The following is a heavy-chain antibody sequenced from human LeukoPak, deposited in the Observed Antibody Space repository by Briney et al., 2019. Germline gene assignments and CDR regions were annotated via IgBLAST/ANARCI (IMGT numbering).Heavy chain of an antibody. CDR3: AKRIQYSSSSAYFDY. V-gene: IGHV3-21*04. J-gene: IGHJ4*02. CDR1: GFTFSSYS. D-gene: IGHD6-6*01. CDR2: ISSSSSYI. Sequence: PGGSLRLSCAASGFTFSSYSMNWVRQAPGKGLEWVSSISSSSSYIYYADSVKGRFSLSRDNSKNTLYLQMNSLRAEDTAIYYCAKRIQYSSSSAYFDYWGQGTLVTVSS.